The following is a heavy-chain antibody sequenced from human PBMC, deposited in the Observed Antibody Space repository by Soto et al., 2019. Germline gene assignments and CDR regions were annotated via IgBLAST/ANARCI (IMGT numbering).Heavy chain of an antibody. Sequence: LRLSCEASGFTFNDHYMSWIRQAPGKGLEWISYISNTNAYTIYADSVRGRFTISRDNAKSSLYLQMTSLRVEDTAVYYCARSMRQGSNRPDYWGQGTLVTVSS. D-gene: IGHD6-13*01. J-gene: IGHJ4*02. CDR2: ISNTNAYT. V-gene: IGHV3-11*06. CDR1: GFTFNDHY. CDR3: ARSMRQGSNRPDY.